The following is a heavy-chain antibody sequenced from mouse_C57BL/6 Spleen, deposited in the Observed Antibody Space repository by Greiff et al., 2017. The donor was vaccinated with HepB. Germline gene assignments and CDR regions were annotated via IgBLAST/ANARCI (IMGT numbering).Heavy chain of an antibody. D-gene: IGHD3-2*02. J-gene: IGHJ3*01. CDR3: ARSGSFAY. V-gene: IGHV1-54*01. Sequence: VKLQESGAELVRPGTSVKVSCKASGYAFTNYLIEWVKQRPGQGLEWIGVINPGSGDTNYNGKFKGKATLTADKSSSTAYMQLSSLTSEDSAVYFCARSGSFAYWGQGTLVTVSA. CDR2: INPGSGDT. CDR1: GYAFTNYL.